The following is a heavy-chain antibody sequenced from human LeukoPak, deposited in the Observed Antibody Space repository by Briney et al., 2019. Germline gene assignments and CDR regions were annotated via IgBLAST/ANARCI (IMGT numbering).Heavy chain of an antibody. D-gene: IGHD3-22*01. Sequence: SETLSLTCTVSGGSISSSSYYWGWIRQPPGKGLEWIGSIYYSGSTYYNPSLKSRVTISVDTSKNQFSLKLSSVTAADTAVYYCARDHFPYYYDSSGTSDAFDIWGQGTMVTVSS. V-gene: IGHV4-39*07. CDR2: IYYSGST. J-gene: IGHJ3*02. CDR1: GGSISSSSYY. CDR3: ARDHFPYYYDSSGTSDAFDI.